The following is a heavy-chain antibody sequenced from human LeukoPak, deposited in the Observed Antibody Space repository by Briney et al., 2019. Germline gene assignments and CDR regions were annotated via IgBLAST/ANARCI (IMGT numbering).Heavy chain of an antibody. D-gene: IGHD3-10*01. V-gene: IGHV1-69*04. J-gene: IGHJ5*02. CDR2: SIPILGIT. Sequence: SVKVSCKASGGTFISYAISWVRHAPGQGLEWVGRSIPILGITHYAQKFQGRVTITPDKSTRTASMEMSSLRSEDTPLHYCARDYTDYYGSASYSRTGWFDPWGQGTLFTVSS. CDR3: ARDYTDYYGSASYSRTGWFDP. CDR1: GGTFISYA.